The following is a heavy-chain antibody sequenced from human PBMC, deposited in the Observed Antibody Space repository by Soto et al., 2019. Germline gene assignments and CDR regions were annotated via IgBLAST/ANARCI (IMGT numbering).Heavy chain of an antibody. D-gene: IGHD3-10*01. J-gene: IGHJ6*02. CDR1: GGTFSSYA. CDR3: ARDNGARPGVDYYYGMDV. V-gene: IGHV1-69*01. CDR2: IIPIFGTA. Sequence: QVQLVQSGAEVKKPGSSVKVSCKASGGTFSSYAISWVRQAPGQGLEWMGGIIPIFGTANYAQKFQGRVTITGDEFTSTDYMELSSLRSEDTTVYYCARDNGARPGVDYYYGMDVWGQGTTVTVSS.